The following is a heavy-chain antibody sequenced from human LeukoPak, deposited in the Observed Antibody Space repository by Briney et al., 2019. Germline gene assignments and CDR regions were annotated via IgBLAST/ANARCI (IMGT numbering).Heavy chain of an antibody. CDR2: INHSGST. Sequence: SETLSLTCAVYGGSFSGYYWSWIRQPPGKGLEWIGEINHSGSTNYNPSLKSRVTISVDTSKNQFSLKLSSVTAADTAVYYCARSRSGYSYDHAAFEIWGQGTMVTVSS. V-gene: IGHV4-34*01. J-gene: IGHJ3*02. CDR1: GGSFSGYY. D-gene: IGHD5-18*01. CDR3: ARSRSGYSYDHAAFEI.